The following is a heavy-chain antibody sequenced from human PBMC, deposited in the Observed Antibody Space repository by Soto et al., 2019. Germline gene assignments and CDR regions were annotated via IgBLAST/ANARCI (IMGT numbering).Heavy chain of an antibody. CDR2: IKSKTDGGTT. J-gene: IGHJ6*02. CDR3: TAPSDFWSGYYYYYYGMDV. Sequence: GGSLRLSCAASGFTFSNAWMNWVRQAPGKGLEWVGRIKSKTDGGTTDYAAPVKGRFTISRDDSKNTLYLQMNSLKTEDTAVYYCTAPSDFWSGYYYYYYGMDVWGQGTTVTV. D-gene: IGHD3-3*01. CDR1: GFTFSNAW. V-gene: IGHV3-15*07.